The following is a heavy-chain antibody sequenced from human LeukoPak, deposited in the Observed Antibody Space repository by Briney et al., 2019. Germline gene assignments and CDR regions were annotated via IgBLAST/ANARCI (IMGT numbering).Heavy chain of an antibody. Sequence: QAGGSLRLSCAASGFTFSSYAMSWVRQAPGKGLEWVSAISGSGGSTYYADSVKGRFTISRDNSKNTLYLQMNSLRAEDTAVYYCAKGKVLWFGELSGDYWGRGTLVTVSS. CDR1: GFTFSSYA. V-gene: IGHV3-23*01. CDR3: AKGKVLWFGELSGDY. CDR2: ISGSGGST. J-gene: IGHJ4*02. D-gene: IGHD3-10*01.